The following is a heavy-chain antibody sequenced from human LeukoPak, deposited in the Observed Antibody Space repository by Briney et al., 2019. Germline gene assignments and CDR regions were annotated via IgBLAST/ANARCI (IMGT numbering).Heavy chain of an antibody. D-gene: IGHD1-26*01. CDR1: GFTASNNY. Sequence: GGSLRLSCAASGFTASNNYMTWVRQAPGKGLEWVSVIYSGGNAYYADSVKGRFTISRDNSENTLSLQMNSLRAEDTAVYFCARGLVGASGGGTFDYWGQGTLVAVSS. CDR2: IYSGGNA. CDR3: ARGLVGASGGGTFDY. J-gene: IGHJ4*02. V-gene: IGHV3-53*01.